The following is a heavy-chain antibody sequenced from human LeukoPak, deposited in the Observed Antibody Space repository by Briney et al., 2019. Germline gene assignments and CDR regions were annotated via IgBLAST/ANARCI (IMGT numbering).Heavy chain of an antibody. J-gene: IGHJ4*02. V-gene: IGHV4-59*01. CDR1: GGSISSYY. D-gene: IGHD1-26*01. CDR2: IYYSGST. Sequence: KASETLSLTCTVSGGSISSYYWSWIRQPPGKGLERIGYIYYSGSTNYNPSLKSRVTTSVDTSKNQFSLKLSSVTAADTAVYYCARDQNSGSYPSSNYFDYWGQGTLVTVSS. CDR3: ARDQNSGSYPSSNYFDY.